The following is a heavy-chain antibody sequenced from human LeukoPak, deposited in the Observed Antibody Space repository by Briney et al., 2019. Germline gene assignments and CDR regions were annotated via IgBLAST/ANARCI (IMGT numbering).Heavy chain of an antibody. J-gene: IGHJ4*02. CDR1: GGSFSGSY. Sequence: SETLSLTCSVSGGSFSGSYWSWIRQPPGKGLEWIGEINHSGATNYNPSLASRVTVSVDTSKNQFSLNLTSVTAADTAVYFCARGIVYGSGSYYKAYYFDSWGQGTLVTVSS. CDR2: INHSGAT. CDR3: ARGIVYGSGSYYKAYYFDS. D-gene: IGHD3-10*01. V-gene: IGHV4-34*01.